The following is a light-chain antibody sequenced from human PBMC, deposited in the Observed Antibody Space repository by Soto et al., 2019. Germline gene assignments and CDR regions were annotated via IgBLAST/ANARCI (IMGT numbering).Light chain of an antibody. CDR2: GAS. V-gene: IGKV3-15*01. CDR1: QSVSSN. Sequence: IVMTQSPATLSVSPGERATLSCRASQSVSSNLAWYQQKPGQAPRLLIYGASTRPTGSPARFSGSGSGTEFTLTISSLQSEDFAVYYCQQYNNWPPWTFGQGTKVEIK. CDR3: QQYNNWPPWT. J-gene: IGKJ1*01.